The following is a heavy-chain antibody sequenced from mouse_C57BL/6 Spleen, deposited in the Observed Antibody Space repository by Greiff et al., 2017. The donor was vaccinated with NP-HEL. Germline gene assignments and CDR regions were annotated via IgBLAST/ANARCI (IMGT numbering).Heavy chain of an antibody. CDR2: INPSTGGT. Sequence: EVQLQQSGPELVKPGASVKISCKASGYSFTGYYMNWVKQSPEKSLEWIGEINPSTGGTTYNQKFKAKDTLTVDKSSSTAYMQLKSLTSEDSAVYYCARQGNLYYFDYWGQGTTLTVSS. CDR1: GYSFTGYY. D-gene: IGHD2-1*01. CDR3: ARQGNLYYFDY. V-gene: IGHV1-42*01. J-gene: IGHJ2*01.